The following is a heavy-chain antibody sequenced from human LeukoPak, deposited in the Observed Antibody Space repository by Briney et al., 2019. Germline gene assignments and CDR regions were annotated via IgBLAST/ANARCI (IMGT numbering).Heavy chain of an antibody. CDR1: GGSFSGYY. D-gene: IGHD3-3*01. V-gene: IGHV4-59*08. CDR3: ARLGGYDFWSGYYGYFDY. Sequence: SETLSLTCAVYGGSFSGYYWSWIRQPPGKGLEWIGYIYYSGSTNYNPSLKSRVTISVDTSKNQFSLKLSSVTAADTAVYYCARLGGYDFWSGYYGYFDYWGQGTLVTVSS. CDR2: IYYSGST. J-gene: IGHJ4*02.